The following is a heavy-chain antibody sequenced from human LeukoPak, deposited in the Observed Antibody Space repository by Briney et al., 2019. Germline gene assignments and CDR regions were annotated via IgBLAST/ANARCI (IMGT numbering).Heavy chain of an antibody. CDR2: ISSSSSYI. D-gene: IGHD4-17*01. V-gene: IGHV3-21*01. CDR3: AREGHDYGDYVPLDY. J-gene: IGHJ4*02. CDR1: GFTFSSYS. Sequence: PGGSLRLSCAASGFTFSSYSMNWVRQAPGEGLEWVSSISSSSSYIYYADSVKGRFTISRDNAKNSLYLQMNSLRAEDTAVYYCAREGHDYGDYVPLDYWGQGTLVTVSS.